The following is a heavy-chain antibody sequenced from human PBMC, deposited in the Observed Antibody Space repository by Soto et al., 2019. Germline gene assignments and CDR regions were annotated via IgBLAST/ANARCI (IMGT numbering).Heavy chain of an antibody. CDR2: IYYSGRT. CDR3: ATQESSSAAYSYGMDV. D-gene: IGHD6-6*01. J-gene: IGHJ6*04. CDR1: GGSISSSGYY. V-gene: IGHV4-39*01. Sequence: SETLSLTCTVSGGSISSSGYYWGWIRQPPGKGLEWIGNIYYSGRTFYNPSLKSRVTMSVGTSKNQFSPKLSSVTAADTAVYYCATQESSSAAYSYGMDVWGEGTTVTVSS.